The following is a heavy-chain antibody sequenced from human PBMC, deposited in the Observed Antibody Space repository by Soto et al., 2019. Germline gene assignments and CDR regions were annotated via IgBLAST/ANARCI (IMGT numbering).Heavy chain of an antibody. CDR2: IYPGDSDT. J-gene: IGHJ6*02. CDR3: AASIFYYGMDV. CDR1: GYTFTNYW. V-gene: IGHV5-51*01. Sequence: EVQLVQSGAEVKKPGESLKISCKGFGYTFTNYWIGWLRQMPGKGPEWMGIIYPGDSDTKYNPSFQGQVTISADKSITTTYLQWSSLKASDTAIYYCAASIFYYGMDVWGQGTTVTVSS.